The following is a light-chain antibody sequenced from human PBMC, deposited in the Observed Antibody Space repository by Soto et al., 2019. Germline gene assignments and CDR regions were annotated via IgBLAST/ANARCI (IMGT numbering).Light chain of an antibody. CDR1: ESIKHF. Sequence: DIQMTQSPSSLSASVGGRVTITCRARESIKHFLTWYQQKPGKAPKVLIYGAATLQSGVPPRFSGSGSGTKFPLTINRLQPEDCATYYCQESDGTLPHSFGQGTKLEIK. V-gene: IGKV1-39*01. CDR2: GAA. J-gene: IGKJ2*01. CDR3: QESDGTLPHS.